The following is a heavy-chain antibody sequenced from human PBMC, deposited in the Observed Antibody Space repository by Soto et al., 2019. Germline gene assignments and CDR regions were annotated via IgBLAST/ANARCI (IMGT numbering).Heavy chain of an antibody. J-gene: IGHJ6*02. CDR3: ARELYDSSGYYGMDV. Sequence: PSETLSLTCTVSGGSVSSGSYYWSWIRQPPGKGLEWIGYIYYSGSTNYNPSLKSRVTISVDTSKNQFSLKLSSVTAADTAVYYCARELYDSSGYYGMDVWGQGTTVTSP. CDR2: IYYSGST. D-gene: IGHD3-22*01. V-gene: IGHV4-61*01. CDR1: GGSVSSGSYY.